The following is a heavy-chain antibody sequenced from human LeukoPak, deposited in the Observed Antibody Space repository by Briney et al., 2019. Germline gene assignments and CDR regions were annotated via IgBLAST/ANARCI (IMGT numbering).Heavy chain of an antibody. CDR3: ARVSAFGELSSDY. CDR2: INPSFNPGVDVT. J-gene: IGHJ4*02. D-gene: IGHD3-10*01. V-gene: IGHV1-46*01. Sequence: ASVKVSCKASGYTFSSYHIHWVRQAPGQGLEWMGKINPSFNPGVDVTSYAQKFQGRVTMTRDTSTNTVYMELRSLRSDDTAVYYCARVSAFGELSSDYWGQGTLVTVSS. CDR1: GYTFSSYH.